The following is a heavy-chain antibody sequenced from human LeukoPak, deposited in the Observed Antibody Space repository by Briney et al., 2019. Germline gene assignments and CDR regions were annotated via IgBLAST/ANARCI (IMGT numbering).Heavy chain of an antibody. V-gene: IGHV1-2*02. CDR3: ARGTHSYDILTGARPKNFDY. CDR1: GYTFTGYY. D-gene: IGHD3-9*01. CDR2: INPNSGGT. J-gene: IGHJ4*02. Sequence: ASVKVSCKASGYTFTGYYMHWVRQAPGQGLEWMGWINPNSGGTNSAQKFQGRVTTTRDTSTSTVYMELSSLRSEDTAVYYCARGTHSYDILTGARPKNFDYWGQGTLVTVSS.